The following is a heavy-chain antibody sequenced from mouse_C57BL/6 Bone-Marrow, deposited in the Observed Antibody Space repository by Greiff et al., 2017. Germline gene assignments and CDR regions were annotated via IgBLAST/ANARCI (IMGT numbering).Heavy chain of an antibody. Sequence: QVQLQQPGAELVKPGASVKLSCKASGYTFTSYWMHWVKQRPGQGLEWIGMIHPNSGSTNYNEKFKSKATLTVDKSSSTAYMQLSSLTSEDSAVXYCARVWLRYYFDDWGQGTTLTVSS. CDR2: IHPNSGST. D-gene: IGHD2-2*01. CDR3: ARVWLRYYFDD. J-gene: IGHJ2*01. CDR1: GYTFTSYW. V-gene: IGHV1-64*01.